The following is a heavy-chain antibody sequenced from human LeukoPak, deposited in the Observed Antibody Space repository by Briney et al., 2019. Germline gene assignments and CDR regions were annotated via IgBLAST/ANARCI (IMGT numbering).Heavy chain of an antibody. D-gene: IGHD4-17*01. CDR3: ARVDYGDYSIY. CDR2: IYYSGST. CDR1: GGSLSDYY. V-gene: IGHV4-59*01. Sequence: SETLSLTCAVYGGSLSDYYWSWIRQPPGKGLEWIGYIYYSGSTNYNPSLKGRVTISVDTSKNQLSLKLSSVTAADTAVYYCARVDYGDYSIYWGQGTLVTVSS. J-gene: IGHJ4*02.